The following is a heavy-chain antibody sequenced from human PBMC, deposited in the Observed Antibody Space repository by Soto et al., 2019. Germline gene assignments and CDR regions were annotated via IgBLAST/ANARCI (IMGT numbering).Heavy chain of an antibody. J-gene: IGHJ6*02. V-gene: IGHV4-4*07. CDR3: ARGNVRWPPYGMDV. D-gene: IGHD2-15*01. CDR2: IYTSGST. CDR1: GGSISSYY. Sequence: SETLSLTCTVSGGSISSYYWSWIRQPAGKGLEWIGRIYTSGSTNYNPSLKSRVTMSVDTSKNQFSLRLSSVTAADTAVYYCARGNVRWPPYGMDVWGQGTTVTVSS.